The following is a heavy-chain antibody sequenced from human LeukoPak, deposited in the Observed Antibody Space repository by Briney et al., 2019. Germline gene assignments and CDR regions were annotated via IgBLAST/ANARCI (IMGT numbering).Heavy chain of an antibody. CDR3: ARWVRGRYSGSYYPDY. CDR2: ISAYNGNT. J-gene: IGHJ4*02. Sequence: ASVKVSCKASGYTFTSYGISWVRQAPGQGLEWMGWISAYNGNTNYAQKLQGRVTMTTDTTTSTAYMELRSLRSDGTAVYYCARWVRGRYSGSYYPDYWGQGTLVTVSS. CDR1: GYTFTSYG. V-gene: IGHV1-18*01. D-gene: IGHD1-26*01.